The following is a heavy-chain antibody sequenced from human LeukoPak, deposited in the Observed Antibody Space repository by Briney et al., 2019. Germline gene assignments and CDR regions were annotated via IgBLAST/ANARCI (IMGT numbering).Heavy chain of an antibody. D-gene: IGHD3-10*01. CDR2: IKQDGSEK. CDR3: ARVEAGHYFGD. Sequence: TGGSLRLSCEASGFTFSGYWMGWIRQAPGKGLEWVGKIKQDGSEKYYVDSVKGRFTISRDNAKNSVYLQMNSLRAEDTAVYYCARVEAGHYFGDWGQGTLVTVSS. J-gene: IGHJ4*02. V-gene: IGHV3-7*01. CDR1: GFTFSGYW.